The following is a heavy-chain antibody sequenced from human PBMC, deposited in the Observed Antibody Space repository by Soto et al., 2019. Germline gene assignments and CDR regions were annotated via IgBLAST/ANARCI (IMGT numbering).Heavy chain of an antibody. CDR3: ARGVLTRTIQNWFDP. Sequence: GGSLRLSCAASGFTFSSYGMHWVRQAPGKGLEWVAVIWYDGSNKYYADSVKGRFTISRDNSKNTLYLQMNSLRAEDTAVYYCARGVLTRTIQNWFDPWGQGNLVTVS. CDR2: IWYDGSNK. V-gene: IGHV3-33*01. CDR1: GFTFSSYG. J-gene: IGHJ5*02.